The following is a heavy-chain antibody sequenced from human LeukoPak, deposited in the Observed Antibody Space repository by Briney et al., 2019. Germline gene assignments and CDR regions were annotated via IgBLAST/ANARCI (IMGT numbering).Heavy chain of an antibody. Sequence: SETLSLTCTVSGGSITTSSYYWGWIRQPPGKGLEWIGSINYSGTTYYGAPLKSRLTISVDTSKNQFSLKLSSVTAADTAVYYCARDPNYYDSSGSFDYWGQGTLVTVSS. J-gene: IGHJ4*02. CDR2: INYSGTT. CDR3: ARDPNYYDSSGSFDY. D-gene: IGHD3-22*01. V-gene: IGHV4-39*07. CDR1: GGSITTSSYY.